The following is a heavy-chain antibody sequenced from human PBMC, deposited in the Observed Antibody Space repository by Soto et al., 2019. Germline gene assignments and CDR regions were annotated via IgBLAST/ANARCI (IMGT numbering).Heavy chain of an antibody. CDR2: INAGNGNT. J-gene: IGHJ4*02. CDR3: ARGPGGPDGPGDY. D-gene: IGHD2-15*01. CDR1: GYTFTSYA. Sequence: QVHLVQSGAEVKKPGASVKVSYKASGYTFTSYAMHWVRQAPGQRLEWMGWINAGNGNTKYSQKFQGRVTITRDTSASTAYMELSSLRSEDTAVYYCARGPGGPDGPGDYWGQGTLVTVSS. V-gene: IGHV1-3*01.